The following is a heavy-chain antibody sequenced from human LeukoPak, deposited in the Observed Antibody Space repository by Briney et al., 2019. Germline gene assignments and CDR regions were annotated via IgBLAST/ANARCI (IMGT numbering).Heavy chain of an antibody. D-gene: IGHD3-10*01. CDR2: IRSKAYGGTT. CDR1: GFNFGDYD. Sequence: PGGSLRLSRTASGFNFGDYDMSWVRQAPGKGLEWVGFIRSKAYGGTTEYAASVKGRFTILRDDSKSIAYLQMNSLKTEDTAVYYCTRDYSWFGELYFDYWGQGTLVTVSS. V-gene: IGHV3-49*04. CDR3: TRDYSWFGELYFDY. J-gene: IGHJ4*02.